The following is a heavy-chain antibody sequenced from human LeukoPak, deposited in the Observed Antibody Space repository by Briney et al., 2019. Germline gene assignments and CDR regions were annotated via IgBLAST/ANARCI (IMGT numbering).Heavy chain of an antibody. CDR3: ARVPLRFLEPFDY. J-gene: IGHJ4*02. D-gene: IGHD3-3*01. CDR1: GGSFIGYY. V-gene: IGHV4-34*01. CDR2: INHSGGA. Sequence: RPSETLSLTCAVYGGSFIGYYWSWIRQPPGKELEWIGEINHSGGANYNSSLKSRVTISADTSKSQFSLKLGSVTAADTAVYYCARVPLRFLEPFDYWGQGTLVTVSS.